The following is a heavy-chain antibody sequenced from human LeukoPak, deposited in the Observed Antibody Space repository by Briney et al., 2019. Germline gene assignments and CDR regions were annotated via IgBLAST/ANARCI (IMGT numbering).Heavy chain of an antibody. Sequence: QTGGPLRLSCAASGFTFTDYAMTWVRQAPGKGPEWVSAISGDGAYTFYTDSVKGRFTISRDNARNTLYLQMTSLRAEDTAMYYCAKNFASMNAFFDYWGQGALVTVFS. D-gene: IGHD3-9*01. CDR3: AKNFASMNAFFDY. CDR1: GFTFTDYA. V-gene: IGHV3-23*01. J-gene: IGHJ4*02. CDR2: ISGDGAYT.